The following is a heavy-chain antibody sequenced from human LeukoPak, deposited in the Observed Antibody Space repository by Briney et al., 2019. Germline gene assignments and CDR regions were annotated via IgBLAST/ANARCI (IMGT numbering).Heavy chain of an antibody. V-gene: IGHV4-59*08. D-gene: IGHD5-12*01. Sequence: PSETLSLTCTVSGGSISSYYWSWIRQPPGKGLEWIGYIYYSGSTNYNPSLKSRVTISVDTSKNQFSLKLSSVTAADTAVYYCARVHIGMVATGWYFDLWGRGTLVTVSS. CDR1: GGSISSYY. CDR3: ARVHIGMVATGWYFDL. CDR2: IYYSGST. J-gene: IGHJ2*01.